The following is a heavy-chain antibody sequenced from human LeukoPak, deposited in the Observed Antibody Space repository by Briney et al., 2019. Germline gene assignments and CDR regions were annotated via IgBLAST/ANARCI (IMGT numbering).Heavy chain of an antibody. D-gene: IGHD5-24*01. V-gene: IGHV3-7*03. J-gene: IGHJ4*02. Sequence: PGGSLRLSCAASGFTFSSYWMNWARQAPGKGLEWVASINHNGNVNYYVDSVKGRFTISRDNAKNSLYLQMNSLRAEDTAVYYCARGGDGYNFDYWGQGTLVTVSS. CDR1: GFTFSSYW. CDR2: INHNGNVN. CDR3: ARGGDGYNFDY.